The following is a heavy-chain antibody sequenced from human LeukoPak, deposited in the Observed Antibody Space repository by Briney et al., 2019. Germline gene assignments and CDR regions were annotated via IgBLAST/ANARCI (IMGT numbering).Heavy chain of an antibody. D-gene: IGHD3-3*01. CDR3: ARHYDFWSGYPGNWFDP. CDR2: IYYSGST. V-gene: IGHV4-39*01. Sequence: SETLSLTCTVSGGSISSSSYYWGWIRQPPGKGLEWIGSIYYSGSTYYNPSHKSRVTISVDTSKNQFSLKLSSVTAADTAVYYCARHYDFWSGYPGNWFDPWGQGTLVTVSS. J-gene: IGHJ5*02. CDR1: GGSISSSSYY.